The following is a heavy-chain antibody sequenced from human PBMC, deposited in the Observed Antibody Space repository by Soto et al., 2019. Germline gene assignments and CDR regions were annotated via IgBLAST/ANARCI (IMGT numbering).Heavy chain of an antibody. CDR3: ARINYDYVWGSYRYNSYYYGMDV. CDR1: GGSFSGYY. Sequence: NPAETLSLTCAVYGGSFSGYYWSWIRQPPGKGLEWIGEINHSGSTNYNPSLKSRVTISVDTSKNQFSLKLSSVTAADTAVYYCARINYDYVWGSYRYNSYYYGMDVWGQGTTVTVSS. J-gene: IGHJ6*02. CDR2: INHSGST. V-gene: IGHV4-34*01. D-gene: IGHD3-16*02.